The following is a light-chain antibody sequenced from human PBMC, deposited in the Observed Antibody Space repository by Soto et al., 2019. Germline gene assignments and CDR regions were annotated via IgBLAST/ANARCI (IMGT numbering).Light chain of an antibody. CDR2: GAS. CDR1: QTVSGSY. V-gene: IGKV3-20*01. J-gene: IGKJ4*01. CDR3: QQYGDSPLT. Sequence: NVLTQSPGTLSFSPGERATLSCRASQTVSGSYVAWYQQKPGQTPRLLIYGASSRATGIPDRFSGSGSGTDFTLTISRLEPEDFAVYHCQQYGDSPLTLGGGTKVDIK.